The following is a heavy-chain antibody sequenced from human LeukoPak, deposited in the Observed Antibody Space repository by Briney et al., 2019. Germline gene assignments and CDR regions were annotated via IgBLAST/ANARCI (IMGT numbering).Heavy chain of an antibody. CDR2: ISWNSGSI. CDR1: GFTFDDYA. J-gene: IGHJ6*04. D-gene: IGHD1-14*01. Sequence: PGGSLRLSCAASGFTFDDYAMHWVRQAPGKGLEWVSGISWNSGSIGYADSVKGRFTISRDNAKNSLYLQMNSLRAEDMALYYCAKDMFRYHTGMDVWGKGTTVTVSS. V-gene: IGHV3-9*03. CDR3: AKDMFRYHTGMDV.